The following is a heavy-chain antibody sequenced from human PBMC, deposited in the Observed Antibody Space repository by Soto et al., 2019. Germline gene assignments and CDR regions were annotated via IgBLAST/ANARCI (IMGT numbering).Heavy chain of an antibody. CDR1: GGSISSTNW. CDR2: IYHNGSP. D-gene: IGHD6-19*01. V-gene: IGHV4-4*02. J-gene: IGHJ6*02. CDR3: GRWLGTSDGMDV. Sequence: QVQLQEAGPGLVESSGTLSLTCAVSGGSISSTNWWSWVRQSPGKGLEWIGEIYHNGSPDYNPSLKSRVTISVEKSKDHFSLKFTSVTAADTAVYIFGRWLGTSDGMDVWGQGTAVNVSS.